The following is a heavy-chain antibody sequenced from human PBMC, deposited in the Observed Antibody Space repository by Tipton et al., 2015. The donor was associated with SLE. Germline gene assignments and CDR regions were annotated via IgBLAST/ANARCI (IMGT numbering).Heavy chain of an antibody. CDR1: GYTFSTYG. CDR2: ISGNNGNT. V-gene: IGHV1-18*01. J-gene: IGHJ4*02. D-gene: IGHD3-22*01. CDR3: AREDYFDSRGAFDH. Sequence: QLVQSGAEVKKPGASVKVSCKASGYTFSTYGFSWVRQAPGQGLEWMGSISGNNGNTNYAQKLHGRVTMTTDTSTSTAYMELRSLRSDDTAVYYCAREDYFDSRGAFDHWGQGTLVTVSS.